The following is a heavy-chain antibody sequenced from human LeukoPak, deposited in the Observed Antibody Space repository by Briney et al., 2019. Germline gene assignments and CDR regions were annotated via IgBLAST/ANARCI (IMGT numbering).Heavy chain of an antibody. D-gene: IGHD2-15*01. CDR3: ARESCSGGSCYYFDY. CDR1: GYTFTRNF. J-gene: IGHJ4*02. V-gene: IGHV1-46*01. Sequence: ASVKVSCKASGYTFTRNFMHWVRQAPGHGLERMGVFNPSGGSATYSQNFQGGVTMTRDTSTSTVYMEMSSLRSEDTAVYYCARESCSGGSCYYFDYWGQGTLVTVSS. CDR2: FNPSGGSA.